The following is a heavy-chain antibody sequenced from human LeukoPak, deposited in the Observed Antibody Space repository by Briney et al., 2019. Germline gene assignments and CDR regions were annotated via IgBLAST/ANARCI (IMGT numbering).Heavy chain of an antibody. CDR2: IIPILGIA. CDR1: GGTFSSYA. J-gene: IGHJ4*02. CDR3: ARDTSGGVW. Sequence: SVKVSCKASGGTFSSYAISWVRQAPGQGLEWMGRIIPILGIANYAQKSQGRVTITADKSTSTAYMELSSLRSEDTAVYYCARDTSGGVWWGQGTLVTVSS. D-gene: IGHD3-16*01. V-gene: IGHV1-69*04.